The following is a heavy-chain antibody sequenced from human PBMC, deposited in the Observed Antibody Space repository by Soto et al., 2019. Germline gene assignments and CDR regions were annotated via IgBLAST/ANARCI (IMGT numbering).Heavy chain of an antibody. D-gene: IGHD3-22*01. CDR2: ISGSGGST. Sequence: GGSLRLSCAASGFTFSSYAMSWVRQAPGKGLEWVSAISGSGGSTYYADSVKGRFTISRDNSKNTLYLQMNSLRAEDTAVYYCAKVPYYYDSSGYSYWGQGTLVTVSS. CDR1: GFTFSSYA. CDR3: AKVPYYYDSSGYSY. J-gene: IGHJ4*02. V-gene: IGHV3-23*01.